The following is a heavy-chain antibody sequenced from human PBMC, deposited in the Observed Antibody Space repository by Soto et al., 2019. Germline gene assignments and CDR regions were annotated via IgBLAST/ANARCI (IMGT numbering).Heavy chain of an antibody. V-gene: IGHV3-30*18. J-gene: IGHJ5*02. CDR3: AKDERKEVVVAATIHNWFDP. Sequence: GGSLRLSCAASGFTFSSYGMHWVRQAPGKGLEWVAVISYDGSNKYYADSVKGRFTISRDNSKNTLYLQMNSLRAEDTAVYYCAKDERKEVVVAATIHNWFDPWGQGTLVTVSS. CDR2: ISYDGSNK. CDR1: GFTFSSYG. D-gene: IGHD2-15*01.